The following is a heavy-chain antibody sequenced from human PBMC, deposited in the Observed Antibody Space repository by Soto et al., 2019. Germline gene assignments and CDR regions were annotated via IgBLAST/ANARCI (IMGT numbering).Heavy chain of an antibody. CDR2: ISGSGGST. CDR1: GFTFSSYA. CDR3: AKDSRNCNEPYYFDY. V-gene: IGHV3-23*01. Sequence: GGSLRLSCAASGFTFSSYAMSWVRQAPGKGLEWVSAISGSGGSTYYADSVKGRFTISRDNSKNTLYLQMNSLRAEDTAVYYCAKDSRNCNEPYYFDYWGQGTLVTVSS. J-gene: IGHJ4*02. D-gene: IGHD1-20*01.